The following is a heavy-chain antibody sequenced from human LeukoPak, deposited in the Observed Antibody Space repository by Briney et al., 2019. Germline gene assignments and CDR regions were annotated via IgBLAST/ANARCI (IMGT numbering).Heavy chain of an antibody. CDR1: GFTFDDYG. CDR2: INWNGGST. V-gene: IGHV3-20*01. J-gene: IGHJ6*03. D-gene: IGHD6-19*01. Sequence: GGSLRLSCAASGFTFDDYGMSWVRQAPGKGLEWVSGINWNGGSTGYADSVKGRFTISRDNAKNSLYLQMSSLRAEDTALYHCARNAVAGTFYYYMDVWGKGTTVTVSS. CDR3: ARNAVAGTFYYYMDV.